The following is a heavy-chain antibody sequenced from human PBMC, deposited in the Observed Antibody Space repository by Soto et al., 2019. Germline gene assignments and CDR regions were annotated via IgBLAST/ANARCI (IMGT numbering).Heavy chain of an antibody. CDR2: ISSSSSYI. D-gene: IGHD2-2*01. V-gene: IGHV3-21*01. CDR3: ARDFFVLPAAVYYYYYMDV. J-gene: IGHJ6*03. CDR1: GFTFSSYS. Sequence: GGSLRLSCAASGFTFSSYSMNWVRQAPGKGLEWVSSISSSSSYIYYADSVKGRFTISRDNAKNSLYLQMNSLRAEDTAVYYCARDFFVLPAAVYYYYYMDVWGKGTTVTVSS.